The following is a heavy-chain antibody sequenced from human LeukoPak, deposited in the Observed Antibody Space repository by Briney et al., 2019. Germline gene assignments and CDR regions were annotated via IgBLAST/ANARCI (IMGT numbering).Heavy chain of an antibody. V-gene: IGHV3-23*01. D-gene: IGHD3-10*01. CDR3: GKRELWHGSGEDA. J-gene: IGHJ6*02. Sequence: GGSLRLSCAASGFTFSSYAMSWVRQAPGKGLEWVSAISGSGGSTYYADSVKGRFTISGDNSKNTLYLQMHSLRAEDTAVYYCGKRELWHGSGEDAWGQGTTVTVSS. CDR2: ISGSGGST. CDR1: GFTFSSYA.